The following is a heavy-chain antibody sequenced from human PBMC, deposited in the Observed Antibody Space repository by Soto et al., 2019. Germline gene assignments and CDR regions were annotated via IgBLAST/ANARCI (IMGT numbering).Heavy chain of an antibody. D-gene: IGHD3-10*01. J-gene: IGHJ4*02. CDR3: AREENGSGSRPFDY. V-gene: IGHV4-30-4*01. CDR2: IDYSGST. Sequence: QVQLQESGPGLVKPSQTLSLTCTVSGGSISSGDYYWSWIRQPPRKGLEWIGYIDYSGSTYHNPSLKSRVTTSVDTSKNQSSLKLSAVTAADTAVYYCAREENGSGSRPFDYWGQGTLVTVSS. CDR1: GGSISSGDYY.